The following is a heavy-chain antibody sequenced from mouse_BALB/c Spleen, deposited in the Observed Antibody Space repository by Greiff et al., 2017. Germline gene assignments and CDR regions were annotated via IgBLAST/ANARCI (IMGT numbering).Heavy chain of an antibody. CDR2: IYPGNSDT. CDR3: TRFPYYGSSFYAMDY. D-gene: IGHD1-1*01. J-gene: IGHJ4*01. Sequence: EVQLQQSGTVLARPGASVKMSCKASGYSFTSYWMHWVKQRPGQGLEWIGAIYPGNSDTSYNQKFKGKAKLTAVTSASTAYMELSSLTNEDSAVYYCTRFPYYGSSFYAMDYWGQGTSVTVSS. V-gene: IGHV1-5*01. CDR1: GYSFTSYW.